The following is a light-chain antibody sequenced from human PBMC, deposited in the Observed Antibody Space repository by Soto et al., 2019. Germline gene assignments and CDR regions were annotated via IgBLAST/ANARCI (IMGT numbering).Light chain of an antibody. J-gene: IGKJ1*01. CDR3: QQYNSFPT. Sequence: DIQMTQSPSTLSASVGDRVTITCRASQSISSWLAWYQQKPGKAPKFLIYTASSVESGVPSRFSGRGSGTEFTLTISSLQPDDFATYYCQQYNSFPTFGQGTKVEIK. CDR2: TAS. V-gene: IGKV1-5*03. CDR1: QSISSW.